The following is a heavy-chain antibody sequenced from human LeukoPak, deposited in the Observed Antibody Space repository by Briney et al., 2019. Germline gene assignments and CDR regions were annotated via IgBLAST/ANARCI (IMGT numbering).Heavy chain of an antibody. Sequence: GASVKVSCKASGYTFTSYGISWVRQAPGQGLEWMGLISAYNGNTNYTQKLQGRVTMTTDTSTSTAYMELRSLRSDDTAVYYCARDYGSGSYYNPYYYYGMDVWGQGTTVTVSS. CDR2: ISAYNGNT. V-gene: IGHV1-18*01. CDR1: GYTFTSYG. D-gene: IGHD3-10*01. CDR3: ARDYGSGSYYNPYYYYGMDV. J-gene: IGHJ6*02.